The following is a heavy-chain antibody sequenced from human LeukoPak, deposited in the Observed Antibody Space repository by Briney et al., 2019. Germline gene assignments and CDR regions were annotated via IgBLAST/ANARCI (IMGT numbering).Heavy chain of an antibody. J-gene: IGHJ4*02. CDR2: IKQDGSEK. CDR1: GFTFSSYW. CDR3: ARSIVVVVAATRYFDY. D-gene: IGHD2-15*01. Sequence: GGSLRLSCAASGFTFSSYWMSWVRQAPGKGLEWVANIKQDGSEKYFVDSVKGRFTISRDNAKNSLYLQMNSLRAEDTAVYYCARSIVVVVAATRYFDYWGQGTLVTVS. V-gene: IGHV3-7*01.